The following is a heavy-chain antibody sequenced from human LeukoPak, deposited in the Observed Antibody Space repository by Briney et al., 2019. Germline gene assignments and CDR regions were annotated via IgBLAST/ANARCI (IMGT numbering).Heavy chain of an antibody. CDR1: GITFSSYS. Sequence: GGSLRLSCAASGITFSSYSMNWVRQAPGKGLEWVSYISSSSSTIYYADSVKGRFTISRDNAKNSLYLQMNSLRAEDTAVYYCARESYFFDYWGQGTLVTVSS. D-gene: IGHD3-10*01. J-gene: IGHJ4*02. V-gene: IGHV3-48*01. CDR2: ISSSSSTI. CDR3: ARESYFFDY.